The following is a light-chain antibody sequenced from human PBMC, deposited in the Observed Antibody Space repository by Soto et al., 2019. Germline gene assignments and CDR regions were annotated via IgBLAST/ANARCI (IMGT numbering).Light chain of an antibody. CDR3: QQYNNWPS. CDR2: DIS. Sequence: EVVMTQSPATLSVSPGERATLGCRASPTVSRNLAWYQQRPGPAPRLLIYDISNRATGVPARFSGSGSETEFTLTIRSLQSEDFAVYFCQQYNNWPSFGQGTRLEIK. J-gene: IGKJ5*01. V-gene: IGKV3-15*01. CDR1: PTVSRN.